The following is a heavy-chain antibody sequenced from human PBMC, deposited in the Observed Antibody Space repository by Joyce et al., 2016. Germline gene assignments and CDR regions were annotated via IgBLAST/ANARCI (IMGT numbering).Heavy chain of an antibody. CDR2: ISSSSSYI. Sequence: EVQLVESGGGLVKPGGSLRLSCAASGFTFSSYSMNWVRQDPGKGLEWVASISSSSSYIYYADSVKGRFTISRDNAKNSLYLQMNSLRAEDTAVYYCVQTHYYDSSWYYWGQGTLVTVSS. V-gene: IGHV3-21*01. D-gene: IGHD3-22*01. CDR3: VQTHYYDSSWYY. J-gene: IGHJ4*02. CDR1: GFTFSSYS.